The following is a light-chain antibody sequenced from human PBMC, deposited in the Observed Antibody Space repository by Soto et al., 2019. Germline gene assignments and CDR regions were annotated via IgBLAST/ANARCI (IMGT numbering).Light chain of an antibody. V-gene: IGKV3-20*01. CDR2: DAS. Sequence: EIVLTQSPDTLSLSPGERATLSCRASQSVRSNYLAWYQQRPGQAPRFLIYDASSRATGIPDRFSGSGSGTEFTLTISRLEPEDFAVYYCQQYGSTPLTFGGGTKVDI. CDR3: QQYGSTPLT. CDR1: QSVRSNY. J-gene: IGKJ4*01.